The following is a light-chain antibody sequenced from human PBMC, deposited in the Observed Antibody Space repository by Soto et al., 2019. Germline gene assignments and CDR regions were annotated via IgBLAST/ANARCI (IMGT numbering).Light chain of an antibody. CDR3: QQSYSTPGT. Sequence: DIRMTQSPSTLTASEGHRPTLTCRAIQGISGWLAWYQQKPGKAPNLLISAASNLQSGVPSRFSGRGSGTDFTLTISSLQPEDFATYYCQQSYSTPGTFGQGTKVDIK. CDR2: AAS. J-gene: IGKJ1*01. V-gene: IGKV1-39*01. CDR1: QGISGW.